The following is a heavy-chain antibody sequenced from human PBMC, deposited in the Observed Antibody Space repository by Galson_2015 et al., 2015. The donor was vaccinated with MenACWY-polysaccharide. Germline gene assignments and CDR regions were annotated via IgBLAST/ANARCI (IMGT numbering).Heavy chain of an antibody. Sequence: SLRLSCAASGFTFSSYWMHWVRQAPGKGLEWVSSISGSGGSTHYADSVKGRFTISRDNAKNSLYLQMNSLRAEDTAVYFCARDTRGARSSYFDNWGQGILVTVSS. CDR1: GFTFSSYW. CDR2: ISGSGGST. CDR3: ARDTRGARSSYFDN. V-gene: IGHV3-21*04. J-gene: IGHJ4*02. D-gene: IGHD3-10*01.